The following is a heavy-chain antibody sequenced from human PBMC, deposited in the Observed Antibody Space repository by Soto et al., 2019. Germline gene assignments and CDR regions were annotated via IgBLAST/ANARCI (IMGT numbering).Heavy chain of an antibody. CDR3: VKDRSPAYSGSYYRY. J-gene: IGHJ4*02. CDR2: ISAYNGNT. CDR1: GQTFTSYA. V-gene: IGHV1-18*04. D-gene: IGHD1-26*01. Sequence: ASVKFSCNSSGQTFTSYATSWAPHPPAQGLEWMGWISAYNGNTNYAQKLQGRVTMTTDTSTSTAYMELRSLRAEDTAVYYCVKDRSPAYSGSYYRYWGQGTLVTVSS.